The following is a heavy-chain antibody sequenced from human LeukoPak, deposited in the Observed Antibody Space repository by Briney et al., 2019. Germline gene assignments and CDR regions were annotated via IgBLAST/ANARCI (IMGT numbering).Heavy chain of an antibody. CDR2: IIPIFGTA. J-gene: IGHJ4*02. V-gene: IGHV1-69*13. D-gene: IGHD3-22*01. Sequence: ASVKVSFKASGGTFSSYAISWGRHAPGQGLEWVGGIIPIFGTANYAQKFQRRVTITADESTSTAYMELSSLRSEDTAAYYCARDNRIYYDSSGYYLLDYWGQGTLVTVSS. CDR3: ARDNRIYYDSSGYYLLDY. CDR1: GGTFSSYA.